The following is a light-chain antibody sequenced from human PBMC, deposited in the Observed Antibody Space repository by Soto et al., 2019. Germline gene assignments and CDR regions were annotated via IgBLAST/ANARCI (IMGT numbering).Light chain of an antibody. Sequence: EIVLTQSPGTLSLSPGERATLSCRASQTISSGYLAWFQQKPGQPPRLLIYGASSRATGIPDRISGSGSGTDFTLTISRLEPEEFAVYYCQQYGSSPNTFGQGTKLEIK. CDR1: QTISSGY. CDR2: GAS. CDR3: QQYGSSPNT. V-gene: IGKV3-20*01. J-gene: IGKJ2*01.